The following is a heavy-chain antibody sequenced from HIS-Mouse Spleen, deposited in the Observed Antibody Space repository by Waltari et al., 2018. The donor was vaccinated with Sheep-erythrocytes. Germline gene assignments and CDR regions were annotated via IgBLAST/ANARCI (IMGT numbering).Heavy chain of an antibody. CDR3: ARVASGATFDY. J-gene: IGHJ4*02. Sequence: EVQLVESGGGLVKPGGSLRRSCTGSGFTSSSDSMNWVRQAPGKGLEWVSSISSSSSYIYYADSVKGRFTISRDNAKNSLYLQMNSLRAEDTAVYYCARVASGATFDYWGQGTLVTVSS. CDR2: ISSSSSYI. D-gene: IGHD1-26*01. V-gene: IGHV3-21*01. CDR1: GFTSSSDS.